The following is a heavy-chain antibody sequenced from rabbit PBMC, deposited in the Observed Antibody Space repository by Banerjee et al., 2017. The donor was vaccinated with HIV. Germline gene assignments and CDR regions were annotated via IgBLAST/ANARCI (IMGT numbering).Heavy chain of an antibody. V-gene: IGHV1S40*01. D-gene: IGHD2-1*01. CDR1: GFTFSRYW. J-gene: IGHJ4*01. CDR3: ARNAGYDYGDAFNL. CDR2: INTDIDSSGST. Sequence: QSLEESGGDLVKPGASLTLTCTASGFTFSRYWICWVRQAPGKGLEWIACINTDIDSSGSTYYASWAKGRFTISKTSSTTVTLQMTSLTAADTATYFCARNAGYDYGDAFNLWGQGTLVTVS.